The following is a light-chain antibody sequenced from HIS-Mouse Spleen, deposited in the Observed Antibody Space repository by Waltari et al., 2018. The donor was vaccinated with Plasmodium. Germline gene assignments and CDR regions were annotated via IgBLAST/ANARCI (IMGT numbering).Light chain of an antibody. CDR2: GAS. J-gene: IGKJ4*01. CDR1: QSVSSSY. CDR3: QQYCSSPLT. V-gene: IGKV3-20*01. Sequence: EIVLTQSPGTLSLSPGERATLSCRASQSVSSSYLAWYQQKPGQAPRPLIYGASSRATGIPDRFSGSGSGTDFTLTISRLEPEDFAVYYCQQYCSSPLTFGGGTKVEIK.